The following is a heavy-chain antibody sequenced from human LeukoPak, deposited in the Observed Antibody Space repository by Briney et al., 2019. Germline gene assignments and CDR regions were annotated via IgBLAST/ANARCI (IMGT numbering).Heavy chain of an antibody. CDR2: IGAYNGKT. J-gene: IGHJ4*02. CDR1: GFSFSTYG. V-gene: IGHV1-18*01. CDR3: ARGGALTSFDS. Sequence: ASVKVSCKASGFSFSTYGFSWVRQAPGQGLEWMGWIGAYNGKTNYAQKFQGRVTMTTDTSTTTVYMDLRSLRSDDTAVYSCARGGALTSFDSWGQGTLITVSS. D-gene: IGHD1-26*01.